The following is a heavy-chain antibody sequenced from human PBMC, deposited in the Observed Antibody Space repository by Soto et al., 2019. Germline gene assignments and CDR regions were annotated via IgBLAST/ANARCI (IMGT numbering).Heavy chain of an antibody. CDR3: ARHYKDIVVVPAAPLDY. CDR1: GGSISSSSYY. V-gene: IGHV4-39*01. CDR2: IYYSGST. J-gene: IGHJ4*02. D-gene: IGHD2-2*01. Sequence: QLQLQESGPGLVKPSETLSLTCTVSGGSISSSSYYWGWIRQPPGKGLEWIGSIYYSGSTYYNPSLKSRVTISVDTSKNQFSRKLSSVTAADTAVYYCARHYKDIVVVPAAPLDYWGQGTLVTVSS.